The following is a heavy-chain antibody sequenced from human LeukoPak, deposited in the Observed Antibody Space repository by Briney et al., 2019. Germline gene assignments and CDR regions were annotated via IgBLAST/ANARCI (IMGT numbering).Heavy chain of an antibody. Sequence: GESLQISCKGSGYSFTSYWIGWVRQMPGKGLEWMGIIYPGDSDTRYSPSFQGQVTISADKSISTAYLQWSSLKASDTAMYYCARHMSGGYYYYYYMDVWGKGTTVTVSS. CDR2: IYPGDSDT. J-gene: IGHJ6*03. V-gene: IGHV5-51*01. D-gene: IGHD3-16*01. CDR1: GYSFTSYW. CDR3: ARHMSGGYYYYYYMDV.